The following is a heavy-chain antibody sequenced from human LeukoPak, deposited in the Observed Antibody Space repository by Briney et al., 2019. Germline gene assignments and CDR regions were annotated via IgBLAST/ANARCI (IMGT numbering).Heavy chain of an antibody. V-gene: IGHV4-59*01. Sequence: SETLSLTCTVSSGSINNYYWSWIRQPPGKRLEWIGFVDYSGSSNYKSSLKSRATISVDTSKNQFSLKLSSVTAADTAVYYCARVASRTTVVIPYAFDIWGQGTMVTVSS. CDR2: VDYSGSS. J-gene: IGHJ3*02. D-gene: IGHD4-23*01. CDR3: ARVASRTTVVIPYAFDI. CDR1: SGSINNYY.